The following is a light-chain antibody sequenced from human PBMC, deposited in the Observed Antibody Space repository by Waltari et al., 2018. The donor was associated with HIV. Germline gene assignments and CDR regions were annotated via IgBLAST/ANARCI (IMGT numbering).Light chain of an antibody. CDR2: EVS. CDR1: SSDVGGYTY. J-gene: IGLJ3*02. CDR3: SSYTSSSTWV. V-gene: IGLV2-14*01. Sequence: QSALTQPASVSGSPGQPITISCTGTSSDVGGYTYVSWYQQHPGKAPKLMIYEVSNRPSGVSNRFSGSKSGNTASLTISGLQAEDEADYYCSSYTSSSTWVFGGGTKLTVL.